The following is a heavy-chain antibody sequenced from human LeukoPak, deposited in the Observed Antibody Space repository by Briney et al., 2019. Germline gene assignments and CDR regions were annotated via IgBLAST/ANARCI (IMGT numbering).Heavy chain of an antibody. CDR1: GFTFSDYY. D-gene: IGHD3-9*01. Sequence: GGSLRLSCAASGFTFSDYYMSWIRQAPGKGLEWVSYISSSSSYTNYADSVKGRFTISRDTAKNSLYLQMNSLRAEDTAVYYCARLNGYDILTGYYELVLDNWFDPWGQGTLVTVSS. V-gene: IGHV3-11*06. J-gene: IGHJ5*02. CDR3: ARLNGYDILTGYYELVLDNWFDP. CDR2: ISSSSSYT.